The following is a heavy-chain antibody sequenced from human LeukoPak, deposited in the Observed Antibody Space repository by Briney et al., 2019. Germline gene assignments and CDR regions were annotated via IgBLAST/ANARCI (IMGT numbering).Heavy chain of an antibody. Sequence: GGSLRLSCAASGFTFSSYAIHWVRQAPPPPLEGVAVISYDGSNKYYADSVKGRFTISRDNSRNTLYLQMNSLRAEDTAVYYCARAPSATGENYFDYWGQGTLVTVSS. J-gene: IGHJ4*02. V-gene: IGHV3-30*04. CDR2: ISYDGSNK. CDR1: GFTFSSYA. D-gene: IGHD2-21*01. CDR3: ARAPSATGENYFDY.